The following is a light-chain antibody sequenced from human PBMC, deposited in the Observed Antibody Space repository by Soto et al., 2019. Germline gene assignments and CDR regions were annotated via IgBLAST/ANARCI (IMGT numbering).Light chain of an antibody. CDR3: KQSYSTPRT. Sequence: DIQMTQSPSSLSASVGDRVTITCRASQSISSYLNWYQQKPGKAPKLLIYGASSLQSGVPSRFSGSGSGTDFTLTISSLQTEDFATYYCKQSYSTPRTFGQGTKVEIK. J-gene: IGKJ1*01. V-gene: IGKV1-39*01. CDR2: GAS. CDR1: QSISSY.